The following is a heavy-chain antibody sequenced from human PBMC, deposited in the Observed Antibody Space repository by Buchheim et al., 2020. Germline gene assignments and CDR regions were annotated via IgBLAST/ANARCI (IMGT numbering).Heavy chain of an antibody. J-gene: IGHJ4*02. CDR2: ICGSGDST. V-gene: IGHV3-23*01. CDR1: GFTFSTYA. Sequence: EVQLLESGGGLVQPGGSLRLSCAASGFTFSTYAMSWVRQAPGKGLEWVSTICGSGDSTYYADSVKGRFTISRDNSKNTLCLQMNSLRAEDTAVYYCAKVNNGIAAAGTSFYFDYWGQGTL. D-gene: IGHD6-13*01. CDR3: AKVNNGIAAAGTSFYFDY.